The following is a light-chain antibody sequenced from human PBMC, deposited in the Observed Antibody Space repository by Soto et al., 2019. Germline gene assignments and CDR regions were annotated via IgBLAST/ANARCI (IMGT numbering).Light chain of an antibody. CDR1: QGISSY. Sequence: AIRMTQSPSSLSASTGDRVTITCRASQGISSYLAWYQQKPGKAPKLLIYAASTLQSGVPSRFSGSGSGTDFTLTISCPQSEDFATYYCQQYNSYSWTFGQGTKVDIK. CDR3: QQYNSYSWT. CDR2: AAS. J-gene: IGKJ1*01. V-gene: IGKV1-8*01.